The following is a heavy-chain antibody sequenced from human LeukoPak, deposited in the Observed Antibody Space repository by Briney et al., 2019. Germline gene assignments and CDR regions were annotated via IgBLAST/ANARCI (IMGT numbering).Heavy chain of an antibody. V-gene: IGHV1-69*13. D-gene: IGHD1-26*01. Sequence: VASVKVSCKASGGTFSSYAISWVRQAPGQGLEWMGGIIPIFGTANYAQKFQGRVTITADESTSTAYMELSSLRSEDTAVYYCARDHRWELPLDYWGQGTLVTVSS. J-gene: IGHJ4*02. CDR1: GGTFSSYA. CDR2: IIPIFGTA. CDR3: ARDHRWELPLDY.